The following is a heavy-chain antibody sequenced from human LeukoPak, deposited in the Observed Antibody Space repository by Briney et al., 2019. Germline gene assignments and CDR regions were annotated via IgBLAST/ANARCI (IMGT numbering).Heavy chain of an antibody. CDR1: GLTFSSYA. CDR2: ISGSGGST. J-gene: IGHJ4*02. Sequence: GGSLRLSCAASGLTFSSYAMSWVRQAPGKGLEWVSAISGSGGSTYYADSVKGRFTISRDNSKNTLYLQMNSLRAEDTAVYYCARALLPIAAAGTLGYWGQGTLVTVSS. CDR3: ARALLPIAAAGTLGY. D-gene: IGHD6-13*01. V-gene: IGHV3-23*01.